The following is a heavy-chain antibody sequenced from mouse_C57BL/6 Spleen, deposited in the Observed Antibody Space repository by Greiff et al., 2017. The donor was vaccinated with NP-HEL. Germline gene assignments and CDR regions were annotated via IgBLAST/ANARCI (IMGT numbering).Heavy chain of an antibody. CDR2: IYPRDGST. V-gene: IGHV1-85*01. J-gene: IGHJ2*01. Sequence: LQQSGPELVQPWASVPLSFKSSGYTFTSYAINWVKQRPGPGLAWIGWIYPRDGSTKYNEKFKGKATLTVDTSSSTAYMELHSLTSEDSAVYFCARWGGLDWGQGTTLTVSS. D-gene: IGHD3-3*01. CDR3: ARWGGLD. CDR1: GYTFTSYA.